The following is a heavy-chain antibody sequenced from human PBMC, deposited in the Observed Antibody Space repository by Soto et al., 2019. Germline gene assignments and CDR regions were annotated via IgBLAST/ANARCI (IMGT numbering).Heavy chain of an antibody. CDR1: GFTFSTYA. CDR2: ISGSSGRT. J-gene: IGHJ4*02. CDR3: AKKMGSYSSNWYSDY. D-gene: IGHD6-13*01. Sequence: GGSLRLSCAASGFTFSTYAMNWVRQAPGKGLEWVSAISGSSGRTFYADSVKGRFTISRDNSKNTLYLQMNSLRAEDTAVYYCAKKMGSYSSNWYSDYWGQGTLVTVSS. V-gene: IGHV3-23*01.